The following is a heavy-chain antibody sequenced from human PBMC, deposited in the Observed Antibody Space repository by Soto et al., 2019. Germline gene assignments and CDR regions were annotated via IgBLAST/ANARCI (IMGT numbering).Heavy chain of an antibody. J-gene: IGHJ4*02. V-gene: IGHV3-23*01. CDR2: ISGSGGST. D-gene: IGHD3-22*01. CDR1: GFTFSSYA. Sequence: RRLSCAASGFTFSSYAMSWVRQAPGKGLEWVSAISGSGGSTYYADSVKGRFTISRDNSKNTLYLQMNSLRAEDTAVYYCAKAGYYDSSGYSYFDYWGQGTLVTVSS. CDR3: AKAGYYDSSGYSYFDY.